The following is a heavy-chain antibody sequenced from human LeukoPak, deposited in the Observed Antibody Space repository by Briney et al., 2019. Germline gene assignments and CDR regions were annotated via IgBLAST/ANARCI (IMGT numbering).Heavy chain of an antibody. J-gene: IGHJ2*01. D-gene: IGHD6-25*01. CDR2: VYISGDT. Sequence: SETLSLTCTVSGGSVTTSYWSWIRQSAGEGLEWIGRVYISGDTKYNPSLKSRVTISVDTSKNQFSLKLSSVTAADTAVYYCARQGGGFWYFDLWGRGTLVTVSS. CDR1: GGSVTTSY. CDR3: ARQGGGFWYFDL. V-gene: IGHV4-4*07.